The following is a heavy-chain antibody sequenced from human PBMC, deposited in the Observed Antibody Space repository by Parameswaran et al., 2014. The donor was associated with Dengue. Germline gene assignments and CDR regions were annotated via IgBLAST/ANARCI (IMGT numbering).Heavy chain of an antibody. CDR2: IYHSGNT. V-gene: IGHV4-30-4*01. Sequence: RWIRQPPGKGLEWIGSIYHSGNTYYNPSPESRVNISVDTSKNQFSLKLSSVTAADTAMYYCARERYYYDSGNHYRDYYYYMDVWGKGTTVTVSS. D-gene: IGHD3-10*01. CDR3: ARERYYYDSGNHYRDYYYYMDV. J-gene: IGHJ6*03.